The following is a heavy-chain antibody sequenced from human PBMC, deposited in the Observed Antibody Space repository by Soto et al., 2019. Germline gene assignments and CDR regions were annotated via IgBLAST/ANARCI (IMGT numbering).Heavy chain of an antibody. CDR2: IHYSGST. V-gene: IGHV4-59*01. J-gene: IGHJ5*02. D-gene: IGHD2-15*01. Sequence: PSETLSLTCTVSRGSISTYYWSWIRQPPGKGLEWLGSIHYSGSTNYDPSLKSRVTISVDTSKNQFSLKVNSVTAADTAVYYCAREVTYCSGASCYDYKTIGFDPWGQGTLVTVSS. CDR3: AREVTYCSGASCYDYKTIGFDP. CDR1: RGSISTYY.